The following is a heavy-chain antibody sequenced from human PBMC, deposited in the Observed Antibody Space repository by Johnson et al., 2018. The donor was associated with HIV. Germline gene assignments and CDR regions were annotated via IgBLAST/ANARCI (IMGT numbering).Heavy chain of an antibody. V-gene: IGHV3-30-3*01. CDR3: ARDRDSIVGVPYAFDI. D-gene: IGHD1-26*01. CDR1: GFTFSSYA. Sequence: QVQLVESGGGVVQPGWSLRLSCAVSGFTFSSYAMHWVRQAPGKGLEWVAVISYDGSNKYYADSVKGRFTISRDNSKNTLYLQMNSLRAEDTAVYYCARDRDSIVGVPYAFDIWGQGTMVTVSS. CDR2: ISYDGSNK. J-gene: IGHJ3*02.